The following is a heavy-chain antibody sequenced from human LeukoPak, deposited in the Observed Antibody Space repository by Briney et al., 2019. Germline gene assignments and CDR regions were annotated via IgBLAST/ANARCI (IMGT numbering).Heavy chain of an antibody. Sequence: GASVKVSCKASGGTFSSYAISWVRQAPGHGLEWMGRIIPIFGIANYAQKFQGRVTITADKSTSTAYMELSSLRSEDTAVYYCARASHDYSNSDFGYWGQGTLVTVSS. CDR2: IIPIFGIA. CDR3: ARASHDYSNSDFGY. D-gene: IGHD4-11*01. V-gene: IGHV1-69*04. J-gene: IGHJ4*02. CDR1: GGTFSSYA.